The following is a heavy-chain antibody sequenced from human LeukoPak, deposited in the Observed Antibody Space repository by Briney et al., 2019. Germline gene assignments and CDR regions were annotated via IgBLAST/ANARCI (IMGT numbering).Heavy chain of an antibody. CDR1: GYTFTGYY. V-gene: IGHV1-2*04. CDR2: INPNSGGT. Sequence: ASVTVSCKASGYTFTGYYMHWVRQAPGQGLEGMGWINPNSGGTNYAQKFQGWVTMTRDTSISTAYMELSRLRSDDTAVYYCARGLRGYSYGNNWFDPWGQGTLVTVSS. J-gene: IGHJ5*02. D-gene: IGHD5-18*01. CDR3: ARGLRGYSYGNNWFDP.